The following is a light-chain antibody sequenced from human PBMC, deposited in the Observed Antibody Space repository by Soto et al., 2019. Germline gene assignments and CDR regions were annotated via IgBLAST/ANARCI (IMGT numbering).Light chain of an antibody. Sequence: FQMTQSPSSLPASVGDRVTFTCRASHSINNYLNWYQQRPGKAPKLLIHAASSLQGGVPLRFSGSGSGTDFTLTISSLQAEDFATYYCQQTYSIPITFGQGTRLEI. J-gene: IGKJ5*01. CDR2: AAS. V-gene: IGKV1-39*01. CDR3: QQTYSIPIT. CDR1: HSINNY.